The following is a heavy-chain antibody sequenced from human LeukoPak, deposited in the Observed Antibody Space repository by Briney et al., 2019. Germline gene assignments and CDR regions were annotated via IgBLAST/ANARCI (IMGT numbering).Heavy chain of an antibody. CDR2: ISGSGGST. CDR3: AKPRSDSSGYYLDAFDI. CDR1: GFTFSSYA. Sequence: GGSLRLSCAASGFTFSSYAMSWVRQAPGKGLEWVSAISGSGGSTYYADSVKGRFTISRDNSKNTLYLQMNSLRAEDTAVYYCAKPRSDSSGYYLDAFDIWGQGTMVTVSS. J-gene: IGHJ3*02. V-gene: IGHV3-23*01. D-gene: IGHD3-22*01.